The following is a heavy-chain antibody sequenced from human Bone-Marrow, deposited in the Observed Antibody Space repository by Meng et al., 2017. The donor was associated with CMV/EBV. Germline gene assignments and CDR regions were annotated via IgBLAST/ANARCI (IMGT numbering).Heavy chain of an antibody. D-gene: IGHD2-2*01. V-gene: IGHV3-33*06. CDR2: IWYDGSNK. CDR3: AKEVDCSSTSCPSLDY. J-gene: IGHJ4*02. CDR1: GVTFSSYG. Sequence: SGVTFSSYGVHWVRQAPGKGLEWVAVIWYDGSNKYYADSVKGRFTMSRDNSKNTLYLEMNSLRAEDTAVYYCAKEVDCSSTSCPSLDYWGQGTLVTVSS.